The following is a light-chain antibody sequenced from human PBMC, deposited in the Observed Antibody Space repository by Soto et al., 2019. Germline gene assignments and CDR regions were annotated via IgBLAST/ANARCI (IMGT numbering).Light chain of an antibody. V-gene: IGLV1-44*01. CDR2: YDN. Sequence: QSVLAQPPSASWTPGQRVTISCSGSNSNIGSNTVNWYQQLPGTAPKLLIYYDNLRPSGVPDRISGSESGTSTSLAISGLQSDDEADYYCAAWDDSLNGRVFGTGTKVTVL. CDR3: AAWDDSLNGRV. J-gene: IGLJ1*01. CDR1: NSNIGSNT.